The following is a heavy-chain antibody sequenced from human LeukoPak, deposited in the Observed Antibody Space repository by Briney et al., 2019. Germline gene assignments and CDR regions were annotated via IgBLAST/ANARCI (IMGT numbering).Heavy chain of an antibody. CDR1: GGSISSSSYY. Sequence: SETLSLTCTVSGGSISSSSYYWGWIRQPPGKGLEWIGGIYYSGSTYYNPSLKSRVTISVDTSKNQFSLKLSSVTAADTAVYYCARSPIYYSNYLFYWGQGTLVTVSS. D-gene: IGHD4-11*01. J-gene: IGHJ4*02. CDR2: IYYSGST. V-gene: IGHV4-39*01. CDR3: ARSPIYYSNYLFY.